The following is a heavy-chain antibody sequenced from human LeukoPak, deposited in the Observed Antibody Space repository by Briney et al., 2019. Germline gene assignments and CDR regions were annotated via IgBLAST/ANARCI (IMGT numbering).Heavy chain of an antibody. CDR3: AKAVWYGDYQFDY. CDR1: GFTVSSNY. D-gene: IGHD4-17*01. V-gene: IGHV3-23*01. CDR2: ISGSGGST. Sequence: GGSLRLSCAASGFTVSSNYMSWVRQAPGKGLEWVSAISGSGGSTYYADSVKGRFTISRDNSKNTLYLQMNSLRAEDTAVYYCAKAVWYGDYQFDYWGQGTLVTVSS. J-gene: IGHJ4*02.